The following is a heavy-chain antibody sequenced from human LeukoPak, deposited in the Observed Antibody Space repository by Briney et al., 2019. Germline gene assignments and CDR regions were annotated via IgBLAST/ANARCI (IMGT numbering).Heavy chain of an antibody. J-gene: IGHJ5*02. CDR2: INHSGST. Sequence: PSETLSLTCAVYGGSFSGYYWSWIRQPPGKGLEWIGEINHSGSTNYNPSLKSRVTISVDTSKNQFSLKLSSVTAADTAVYYCARHSTRPGWYRVWFDPWGQGTLVTVSS. D-gene: IGHD2-15*01. CDR3: ARHSTRPGWYRVWFDP. CDR1: GGSFSGYY. V-gene: IGHV4-34*01.